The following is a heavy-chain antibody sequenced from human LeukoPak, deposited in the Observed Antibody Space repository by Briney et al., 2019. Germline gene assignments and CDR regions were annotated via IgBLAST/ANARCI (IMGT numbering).Heavy chain of an antibody. D-gene: IGHD6-13*01. CDR2: IYYSGST. J-gene: IGHJ4*02. V-gene: IGHV4-59*01. CDR1: GGSISSYY. CDR3: ARDEGWDSSSWLFDY. Sequence: SETLSLTCTVSGGSISSYYWSWIRQPPGKGLEWIGYIYYSGSTDYNPSLKSRVTILLDTSKNQFSLKLSSVTAADTAVYYCARDEGWDSSSWLFDYWGQGTLVTVSS.